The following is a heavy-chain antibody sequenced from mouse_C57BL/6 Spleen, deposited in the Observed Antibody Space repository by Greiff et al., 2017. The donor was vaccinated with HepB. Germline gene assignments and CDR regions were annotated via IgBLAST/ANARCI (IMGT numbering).Heavy chain of an antibody. CDR1: GYTFTSYW. J-gene: IGHJ3*01. Sequence: QVQLQQPGAELVKPGASVKLSCKASGYTFTSYWMHWVKQRPGQGLEWIGMIHPNSGSTNYNEKFKSKATLTVDKSSSTAYMQLSSLTSEDSAVYYCARTEYYYGSSSFAYWGQGTLVTVSA. CDR3: ARTEYYYGSSSFAY. V-gene: IGHV1-64*01. D-gene: IGHD1-1*01. CDR2: IHPNSGST.